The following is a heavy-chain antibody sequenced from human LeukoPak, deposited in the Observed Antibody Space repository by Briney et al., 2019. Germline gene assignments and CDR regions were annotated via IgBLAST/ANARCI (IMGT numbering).Heavy chain of an antibody. D-gene: IGHD5-12*01. CDR3: VRSSNDYDSFDP. CDR2: IIPLLGTT. J-gene: IGHJ5*02. CDR1: GGTVSDYS. Sequence: SVMVSCTASGGTVSDYSITLVRQAPGQGLEWMGRIIPLLGTTHCAQNFQGRFTMTADNSTTSVYMELSSLRSEDTAVYYCVRSSNDYDSFDPWGQGTLVTVSS. V-gene: IGHV1-69*08.